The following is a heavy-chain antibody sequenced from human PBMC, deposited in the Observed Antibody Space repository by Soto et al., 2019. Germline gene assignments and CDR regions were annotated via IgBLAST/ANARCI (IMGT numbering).Heavy chain of an antibody. CDR1: GSTVSSTY. J-gene: IGHJ4*02. CDR3: ARPPYTEAYSARCMDN. Sequence: GGSLRLSCAAYGSTVSSTYLTWVRQAPGKGLEWVAILHTGIDTVYADSVKGRFNTPSDSSKNKFYIKSNSLRAQETAMYCCARPPYTEAYSARCMDNGAQEALV. D-gene: IGHD2-15*01. V-gene: IGHV3-53*01. CDR2: LHTGIDT.